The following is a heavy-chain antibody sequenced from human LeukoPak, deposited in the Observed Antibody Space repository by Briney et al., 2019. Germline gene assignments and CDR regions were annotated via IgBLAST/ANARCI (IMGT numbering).Heavy chain of an antibody. CDR1: GFTFSSYA. V-gene: IGHV3-30*04. CDR3: ARGQDGSGSRRYYFDY. D-gene: IGHD3-10*01. Sequence: GGSLRLSCAASGFTFSSYAMHWVRQAPGKGQEWVAVISYDGSNKYYADSVKGRFTISRDNSKNTLYLQMNSLRAEDTAVYYCARGQDGSGSRRYYFDYWGQGTLVTVSS. J-gene: IGHJ4*02. CDR2: ISYDGSNK.